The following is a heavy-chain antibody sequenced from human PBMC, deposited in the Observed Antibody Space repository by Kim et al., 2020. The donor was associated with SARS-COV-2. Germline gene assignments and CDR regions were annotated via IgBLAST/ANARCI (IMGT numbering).Heavy chain of an antibody. D-gene: IGHD3-10*01. Sequence: SETLSLTCTVSGGSISSYYWSWIRQPPGKGLEWIGYIYYSGSTNYNPSLKSRVTISVDTSKNQFSPKLSSVTAADTAVYYCARHGRLFYGSGSYYNEGTKSNWFDPWGQGTLVTVSS. CDR2: IYYSGST. V-gene: IGHV4-59*08. CDR3: ARHGRLFYGSGSYYNEGTKSNWFDP. J-gene: IGHJ5*02. CDR1: GGSISSYY.